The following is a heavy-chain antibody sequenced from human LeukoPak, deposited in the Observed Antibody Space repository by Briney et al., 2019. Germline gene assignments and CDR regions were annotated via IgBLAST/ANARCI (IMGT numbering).Heavy chain of an antibody. CDR3: ATPKSYDSSGYPFDY. CDR2: ISGSGGST. Sequence: GGSLRLSCAASGFTFSSYAMSWVRQAPGKGLEWVSAISGSGGSTYYADSVKGRFTISRDNSKNTLYLQMNSLRAEDTAAYYCATPKSYDSSGYPFDYWGQGTLVTVSS. CDR1: GFTFSSYA. V-gene: IGHV3-23*01. D-gene: IGHD3-22*01. J-gene: IGHJ4*02.